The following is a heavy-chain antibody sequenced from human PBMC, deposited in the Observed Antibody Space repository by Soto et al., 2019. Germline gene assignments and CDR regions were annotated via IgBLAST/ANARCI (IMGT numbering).Heavy chain of an antibody. D-gene: IGHD2-8*01. J-gene: IGHJ3*02. V-gene: IGHV3-23*01. Sequence: EVQLLESGGGVVQPGGSLRLSCAASGFTFSDYAMSWVRQTPGKGLQWVSGVGGSDDDKHYADSVRGRFIVSRDNSKNTLYLQLNSLRADDTAIYYCAKDATSFNGVWYLSDMWGQGTEVTVSS. CDR1: GFTFSDYA. CDR2: VGGSDDDK. CDR3: AKDATSFNGVWYLSDM.